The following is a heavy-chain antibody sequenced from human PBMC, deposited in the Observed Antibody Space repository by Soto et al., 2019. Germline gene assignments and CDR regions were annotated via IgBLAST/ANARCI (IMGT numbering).Heavy chain of an antibody. CDR3: ARGYRELFFYAMDV. CDR2: IIPFYDKP. CDR1: GDTLSNYA. J-gene: IGHJ6*02. D-gene: IGHD3-10*01. Sequence: VELVQSGIEVKNPGSSVKVSCKASGDTLSNYAINWVRQAPGQGLEWMGGIIPFYDKPNYAENFLGRVTISADKFTATAYLEVSSLRSEDTAVYFCARGYRELFFYAMDVWGRGTPVIVSS. V-gene: IGHV1-69*06.